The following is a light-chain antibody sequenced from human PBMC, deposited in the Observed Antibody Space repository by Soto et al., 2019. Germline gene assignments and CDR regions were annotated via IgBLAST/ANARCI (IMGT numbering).Light chain of an antibody. V-gene: IGLV2-23*02. Sequence: QSALNQPASVSGSPGQSVTISCTETSSDVENYKLVSWYQQHPGKAPKLIIYEVTKRPSGVSNRFSGSKSANTASLTISGLQPEDEADYYCCSSVVSYVFGTGTKVTVL. CDR2: EVT. J-gene: IGLJ1*01. CDR1: SSDVENYKL. CDR3: CSSVVSYV.